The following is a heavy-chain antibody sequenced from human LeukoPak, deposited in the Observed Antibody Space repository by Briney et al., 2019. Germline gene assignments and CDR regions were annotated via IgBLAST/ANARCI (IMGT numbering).Heavy chain of an antibody. CDR2: INQGGSET. CDR3: ARLIGDRTIYDY. Sequence: GGSLRLSCAASGFTFRTYWMSWVGQAPGKGLEWVASINQGGSETYYVESVKGRFTISRDNAMNSFFLQMNSLRAEDTAVYYCARLIGDRTIYDYWGQGTLVTVSS. CDR1: GFTFRTYW. D-gene: IGHD6-6*01. J-gene: IGHJ4*02. V-gene: IGHV3-7*01.